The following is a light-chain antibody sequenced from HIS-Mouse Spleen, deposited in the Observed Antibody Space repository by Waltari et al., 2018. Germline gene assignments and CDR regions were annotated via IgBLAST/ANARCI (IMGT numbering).Light chain of an antibody. CDR3: QSYDSSLSGVV. V-gene: IGLV1-40*01. CDR1: SSNLGAGYD. CDR2: GNS. Sequence: QSVLTQPPSVSGAPGQRVTISCTATSSNLGAGYDVPWYQQLPGTAPKLLIYGNSNRPSGVPDRFSGSKSGTSASLAITGLQAEDEADYYCQSYDSSLSGVVFGGGTKLTVL. J-gene: IGLJ2*01.